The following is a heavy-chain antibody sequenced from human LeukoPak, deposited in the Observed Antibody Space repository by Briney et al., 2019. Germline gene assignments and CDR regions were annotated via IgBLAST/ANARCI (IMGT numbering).Heavy chain of an antibody. CDR1: GYTFTSYY. CDR2: INPSGGST. Sequence: ASVKVSCKASGYTFTSYYMHWVRQAPGQGLEWMGIINPSGGSTSYAQKFQGRVTMTRDMSTSTVYMELSSLRSEDTAVYYCTGNHYGSGSYADFDYWGQGTLVTVSS. CDR3: TGNHYGSGSYADFDY. V-gene: IGHV1-46*01. J-gene: IGHJ4*02. D-gene: IGHD3-10*01.